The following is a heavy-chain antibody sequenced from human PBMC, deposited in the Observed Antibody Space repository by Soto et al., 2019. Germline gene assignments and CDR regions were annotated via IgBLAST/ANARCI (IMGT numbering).Heavy chain of an antibody. CDR3: ARVVMDGYNHNWFDP. Sequence: SETLSLTCTVSGGSISSGDYYWSWIRQPPGKGLEWIRYIYYSGSTNYNPSLKSRVTISVDTSKNQFSLKLSSVTAADTAVYYCARVVMDGYNHNWFDPWGQGTLVTVSS. CDR1: GGSISSGDYY. D-gene: IGHD3-16*01. V-gene: IGHV4-61*08. J-gene: IGHJ5*02. CDR2: IYYSGST.